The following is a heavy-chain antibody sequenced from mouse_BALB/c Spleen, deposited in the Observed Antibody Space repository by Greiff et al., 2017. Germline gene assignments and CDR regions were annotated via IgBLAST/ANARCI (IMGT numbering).Heavy chain of an antibody. Sequence: EVQRVESGGGLVQPGGSRKLSCAASGFTFSDYGMAWVRQAPGKGPEWVAFISNLAYSIYYADTVTGRFTISRENAKNTLYLEMSSLRSEDTAMYYCARGFGTDWYFDVWGAGTTVTVSS. CDR2: ISNLAYSI. CDR1: GFTFSDYG. V-gene: IGHV5-15*02. D-gene: IGHD3-1*01. J-gene: IGHJ1*01. CDR3: ARGFGTDWYFDV.